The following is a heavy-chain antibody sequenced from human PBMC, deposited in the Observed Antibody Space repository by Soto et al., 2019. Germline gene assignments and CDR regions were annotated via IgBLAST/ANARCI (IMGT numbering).Heavy chain of an antibody. J-gene: IGHJ5*02. V-gene: IGHV4-59*01. CDR3: ARAYYDTKGYSLDP. D-gene: IGHD1-26*01. CDR2: IYYTGSI. CDR1: GGSISRYY. Sequence: SETLSLTCTVSGGSISRYYWSWIRQPPGKALEWIGYIYYTGSINYNPSLKSRVTMSLDASKNQFSVRLSSVTAADTAVYYGARAYYDTKGYSLDPWGLGTLVTVS.